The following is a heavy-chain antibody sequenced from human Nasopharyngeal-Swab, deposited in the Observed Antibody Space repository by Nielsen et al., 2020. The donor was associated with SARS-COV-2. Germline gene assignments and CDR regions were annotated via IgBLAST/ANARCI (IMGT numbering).Heavy chain of an antibody. CDR2: TSRDGSDK. V-gene: IGHV3-30-3*01. Sequence: WIRQPPGTGLEWVAVTSRDGSDKYYADSVKGRFTMSRDTSKNVVYLEMNSLSIEDTAVYYCARSVNFDYGDLQPPFGYWGQGTLVTVSS. D-gene: IGHD4-17*01. J-gene: IGHJ4*02. CDR3: ARSVNFDYGDLQPPFGY.